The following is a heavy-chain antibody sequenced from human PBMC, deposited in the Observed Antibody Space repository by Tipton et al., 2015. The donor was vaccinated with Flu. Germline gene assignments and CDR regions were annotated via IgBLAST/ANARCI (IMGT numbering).Heavy chain of an antibody. CDR1: GFTFSWNA. V-gene: IGHV3-30-3*01. CDR3: AREYYGIAQDYNYYALDI. J-gene: IGHJ6*02. Sequence: QVQLVQSGGGVVQPGRSLRLSCVASGFTFSWNAMHWVRQPPGRGLEWVAIVSDDDGTNKYYADSVKGRFTISRDNSKNTVYLQMNSLRGEDTAIYYCAREYYGIAQDYNYYALDIWGQGTTVTVSS. D-gene: IGHD3-16*01. CDR2: VSDDDGTNK.